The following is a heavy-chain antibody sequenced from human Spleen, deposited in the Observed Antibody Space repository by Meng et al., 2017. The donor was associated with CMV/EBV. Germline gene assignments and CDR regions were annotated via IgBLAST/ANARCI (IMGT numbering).Heavy chain of an antibody. D-gene: IGHD6-6*01. CDR1: GGTFSSYA. V-gene: IGHV1-46*01. CDR3: ARDHGGEYSSSLGAIDY. Sequence: ASVKVSCKASGGTFSSYAFSWVRQAPGQGLEWMGIINPSGGSTNYAQKSQGRVTMTRDTSTSTAYMELSSLRSEDTAVYYCARDHGGEYSSSLGAIDYWGQGTLVTVSS. J-gene: IGHJ4*02. CDR2: INPSGGST.